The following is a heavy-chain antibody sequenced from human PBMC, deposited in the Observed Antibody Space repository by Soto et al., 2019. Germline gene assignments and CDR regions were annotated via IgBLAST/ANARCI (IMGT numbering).Heavy chain of an antibody. V-gene: IGHV1-69*02. D-gene: IGHD2-15*01. Sequence: QVQLVQSGAEVKKPGSSVKVSCKASGGTFSSYTISWVRQAPGQGLEWMGRIIPILGIANYAQKFQGRVTINADKSTSTDYMELSSLRSEHTAVYYCARPLGYCSGGSCLSEGNWFDPWGQGTLVTVSS. CDR1: GGTFSSYT. CDR3: ARPLGYCSGGSCLSEGNWFDP. J-gene: IGHJ5*02. CDR2: IIPILGIA.